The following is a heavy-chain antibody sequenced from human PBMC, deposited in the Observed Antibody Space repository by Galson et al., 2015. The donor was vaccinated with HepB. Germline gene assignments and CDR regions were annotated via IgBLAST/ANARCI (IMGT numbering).Heavy chain of an antibody. CDR3: AKDGIMVANNPYHFHY. J-gene: IGHJ4*02. D-gene: IGHD2-15*01. CDR2: ITRSGGKR. CDR1: GFSFTRYA. Sequence: SLRLSGAASGFSFTRYAMPWVRQAPGEGLEWVSSITRSGGKRYYTDSGKGRFTVSRDNSKNTLLLQLNSLRAEDTAMYFCAKDGIMVANNPYHFHYWGQGTLVTVSS. V-gene: IGHV3-23*01.